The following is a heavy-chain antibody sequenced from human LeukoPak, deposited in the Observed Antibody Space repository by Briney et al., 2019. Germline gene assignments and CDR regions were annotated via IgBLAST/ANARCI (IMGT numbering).Heavy chain of an antibody. CDR1: GFTFSDYY. V-gene: IGHV3-11*01. CDR3: ARTVATGSDDAFDI. D-gene: IGHD5-12*01. Sequence: GSLRLSCAASGFTFSDYYMSWIRQAPGKGLEWVSYISSSGSTIYYADSVKGRFTISRDNAKNPLYLQMNSLRAEDMAVYYCARTVATGSDDAFDIWGQGTMVTVSS. CDR2: ISSSGSTI. J-gene: IGHJ3*02.